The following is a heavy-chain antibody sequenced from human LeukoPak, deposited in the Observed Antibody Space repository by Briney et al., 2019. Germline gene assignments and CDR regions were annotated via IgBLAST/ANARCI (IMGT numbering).Heavy chain of an antibody. V-gene: IGHV4-4*02. CDR3: ARDLVGGEEDY. D-gene: IGHD1-26*01. CDR2: IYHSGST. J-gene: IGHJ4*02. CDR1: GFTVSSNY. Sequence: GSLRLSCAASGFTVSSNYMSWVRQPPGKGLEWIGEIYHSGSTNYNPSLKSRVTISVDKSKNQFSLKLSSVTAADTAAYYCARDLVGGEEDYWGQGTLVTVSS.